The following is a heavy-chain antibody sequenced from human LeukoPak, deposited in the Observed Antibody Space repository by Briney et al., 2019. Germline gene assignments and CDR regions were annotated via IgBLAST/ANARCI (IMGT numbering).Heavy chain of an antibody. CDR2: IYTSGST. Sequence: LETLSLTCTVSGGSISSYYWSWIRQPAGKGLEWIGRIYTSGSTNYNPSLKSRVTMSVDTSKNQFSLKLSSVTAADTAVYYCARDSPGAGYSGYDSFFWFDPWGQGTLVTVSS. CDR1: GGSISSYY. J-gene: IGHJ5*02. V-gene: IGHV4-4*07. D-gene: IGHD5-12*01. CDR3: ARDSPGAGYSGYDSFFWFDP.